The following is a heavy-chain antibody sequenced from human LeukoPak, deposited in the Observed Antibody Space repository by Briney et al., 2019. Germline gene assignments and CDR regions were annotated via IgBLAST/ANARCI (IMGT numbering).Heavy chain of an antibody. V-gene: IGHV3-23*01. CDR1: GFTFSSYA. Sequence: GGSLRLSCAASGFTFSSYAMSWVRQAPGKGLEWVSAISGSGGSTYYADSVKGRFTISRDNSKNTLYLQMNSLRAEDTAVYYCARTPRRIGFWSGYPLDYWGQGTLVTVSS. D-gene: IGHD3-3*01. CDR3: ARTPRRIGFWSGYPLDY. CDR2: ISGSGGST. J-gene: IGHJ4*02.